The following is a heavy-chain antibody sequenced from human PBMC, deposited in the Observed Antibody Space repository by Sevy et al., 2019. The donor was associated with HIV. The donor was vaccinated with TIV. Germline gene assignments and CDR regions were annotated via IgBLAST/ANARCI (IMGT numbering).Heavy chain of an antibody. D-gene: IGHD6-13*01. V-gene: IGHV3-21*01. CDR1: GFTFSSYS. CDR2: ISSSSSYI. J-gene: IGHJ5*02. CDR3: ARGGAAAGTYDP. Sequence: GGSLRLSCAASGFTFSSYSMNWVRQAPGKGLEWVSSISSSSSYIYYADSVKGRFTISRDNAKNSLYLQMNSLRAEDTAGYYCARGGAAAGTYDPWGQGTLVTVSS.